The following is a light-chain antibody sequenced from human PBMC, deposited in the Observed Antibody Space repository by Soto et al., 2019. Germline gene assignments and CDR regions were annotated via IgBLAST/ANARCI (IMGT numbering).Light chain of an antibody. J-gene: IGKJ4*01. CDR2: AAS. Sequence: AIQMTQSPSSLSASVGDRVTITCRASQGIRNDLGWYQQKPGKAPKLLIYAASSLQSGVPSRFSGSVSGTDFTLTISSLQPEDWATYYSLQDYNYPLTFGGGTKVQIK. CDR3: LQDYNYPLT. V-gene: IGKV1-6*01. CDR1: QGIRND.